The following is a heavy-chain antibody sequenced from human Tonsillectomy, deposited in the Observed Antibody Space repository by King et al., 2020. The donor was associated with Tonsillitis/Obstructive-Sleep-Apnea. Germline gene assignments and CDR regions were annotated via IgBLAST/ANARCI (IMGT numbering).Heavy chain of an antibody. Sequence: EVQLVESGAEVKKPGESLKISCKGSGYSFTSYWIGWVRQMPGKGLEWMGIIYPGDSDTRYSPSFQGQVTISADKSISTAYLQWSSLKASDTAMYYCARPNDYGGNSDAFDIWGQGTMVTVSS. V-gene: IGHV5-51*01. CDR3: ARPNDYGGNSDAFDI. J-gene: IGHJ3*02. D-gene: IGHD4-23*01. CDR1: GYSFTSYW. CDR2: IYPGDSDT.